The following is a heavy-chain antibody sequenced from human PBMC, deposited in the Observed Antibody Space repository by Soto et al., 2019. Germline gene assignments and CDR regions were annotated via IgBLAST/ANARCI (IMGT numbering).Heavy chain of an antibody. Sequence: QVQLVESGGGVVQPGRSLRLSCAASGFTFSSYAMYWVRQAPGKGLEWVAVISYDGNNKYYADSVKGRFTISRDNSKNTLYLQMNSLRVEETAVYYCARAGCDGGSCYTLVGLRYGMDVWGQGTTVTVSS. CDR2: ISYDGNNK. V-gene: IGHV3-30-3*01. CDR1: GFTFSSYA. CDR3: ARAGCDGGSCYTLVGLRYGMDV. D-gene: IGHD2-15*01. J-gene: IGHJ6*02.